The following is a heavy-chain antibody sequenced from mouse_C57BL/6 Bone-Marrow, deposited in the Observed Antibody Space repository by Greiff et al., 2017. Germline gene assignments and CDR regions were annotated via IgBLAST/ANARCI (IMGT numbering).Heavy chain of an antibody. D-gene: IGHD2-4*01. CDR3: TSALYDYDGGTWFAY. V-gene: IGHV1-5*01. J-gene: IGHJ3*01. CDR1: GYTFTSYW. CDR2: IYPGNSDT. Sequence: EVKLLESGTVLARPGASVKMSCKTSGYTFTSYWMHWVKQRPGKGLEWIGAIYPGNSDTSYTQKFKGKAKLTAVTSACTAYVELSSLTNEDSAVYYGTSALYDYDGGTWFAYWGQGTLVTVSA.